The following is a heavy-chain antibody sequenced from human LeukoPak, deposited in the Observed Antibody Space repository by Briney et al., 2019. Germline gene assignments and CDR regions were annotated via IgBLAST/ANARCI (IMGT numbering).Heavy chain of an antibody. J-gene: IGHJ3*02. CDR3: ARDRGAPDSFDI. D-gene: IGHD1-26*01. CDR2: INPDNGGT. V-gene: IGHV1-2*02. CDR1: GYSFTGRH. Sequence: ASVKVSCKASGYSFTGRHMHWVRQAPGQGLEWMGCINPDNGGTNYVQRFQGRVTMTRDTSVTTAYMELNRLRSDDTAVYYCARDRGAPDSFDIWGQGTMVTVSS.